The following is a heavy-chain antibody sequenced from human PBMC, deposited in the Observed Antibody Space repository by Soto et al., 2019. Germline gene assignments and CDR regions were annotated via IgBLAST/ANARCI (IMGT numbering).Heavy chain of an antibody. CDR3: ARDCSGATCSFNY. D-gene: IGHD2-15*01. J-gene: IGHJ4*02. CDR2: ISAYSGNI. Sequence: GASVKVSCKASGYTFTNFGISWVRQVPGQGLEWMGWISAYSGNINYAQKFQDRVTMTTDTSTSTAYMELRSLRSDDTAVYYCARDCSGATCSFNYWGQGTLVTVSS. CDR1: GYTFTNFG. V-gene: IGHV1-18*01.